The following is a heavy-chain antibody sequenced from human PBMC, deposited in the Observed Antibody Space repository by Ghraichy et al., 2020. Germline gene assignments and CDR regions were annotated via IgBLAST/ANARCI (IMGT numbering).Heavy chain of an antibody. CDR2: INHSGST. CDR1: GGSFSGYY. Sequence: SETLSLTCAVYGGSFSGYYWSWIRQPPGKGLEWIGEINHSGSTNYNPSLKSRVTISVDTSKNQFSLKLSSVTAADTAVYYCASDSSSWYYYYGMDVWGQGTTVTVSS. CDR3: ASDSSSWYYYYGMDV. J-gene: IGHJ6*02. D-gene: IGHD6-13*01. V-gene: IGHV4-34*01.